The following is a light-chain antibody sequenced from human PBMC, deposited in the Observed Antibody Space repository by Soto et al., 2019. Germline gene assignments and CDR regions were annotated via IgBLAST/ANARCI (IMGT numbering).Light chain of an antibody. CDR1: SRDVGRYDY. CDR3: SSYTKVNTLVV. J-gene: IGLJ2*01. V-gene: IGLV2-14*01. Sequence: QSVLTQPASVSGSPGQSITISCSGTSRDVGRYDYVSWYQQHPGKAPRLIIYEVSNRPSGISNRFSGSKSGNTATLTISGLQAEDEAEYFCSSYTKVNTLVVFGGGTEVTVL. CDR2: EVS.